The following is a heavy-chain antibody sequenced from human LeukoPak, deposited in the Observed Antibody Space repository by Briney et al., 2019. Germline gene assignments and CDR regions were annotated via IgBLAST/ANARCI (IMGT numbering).Heavy chain of an antibody. CDR1: EFTFSIYW. CDR2: INQGGSEK. D-gene: IGHD3-16*01. Sequence: PGGSLRLSCAASEFTFSIYWMSWVRQAPGKGLEWVANINQGGSEKYYVDSVKGRFTISGDNAKNSLYLQMNNLRADDTAVYYCARENSGGSAFDYWGQGTLVTVSS. J-gene: IGHJ4*02. V-gene: IGHV3-7*01. CDR3: ARENSGGSAFDY.